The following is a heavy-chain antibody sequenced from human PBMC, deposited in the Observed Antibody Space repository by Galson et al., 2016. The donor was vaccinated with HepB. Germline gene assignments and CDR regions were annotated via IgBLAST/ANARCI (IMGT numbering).Heavy chain of an antibody. Sequence: SGRTFHNPSLKSRVTISVDTSKNQFSLKLSSVTAADTALYYCVSVNENYFDYWGQGTLVPVSS. CDR3: VSVNENYFDY. CDR2: SGRT. D-gene: IGHD1-1*01. J-gene: IGHJ4*02. V-gene: IGHV4-39*01.